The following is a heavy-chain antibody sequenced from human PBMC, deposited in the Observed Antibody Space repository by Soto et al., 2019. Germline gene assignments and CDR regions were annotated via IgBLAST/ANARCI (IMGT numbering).Heavy chain of an antibody. CDR1: GFTFTSSA. V-gene: IGHV1-58*01. D-gene: IGHD4-17*01. J-gene: IGHJ6*02. CDR3: AADDYGDYYYGMDV. Sequence: QMQLVQSGPEVKKPGTSVKVSRKASGFTFTSSAVQWVRQARGQRLEWIGWIVVGSGNTNYAQKFQERVTITRDMSTSTAYMELSSLRSEDTAVYYCAADDYGDYYYGMDVWGQGTTVTVSS. CDR2: IVVGSGNT.